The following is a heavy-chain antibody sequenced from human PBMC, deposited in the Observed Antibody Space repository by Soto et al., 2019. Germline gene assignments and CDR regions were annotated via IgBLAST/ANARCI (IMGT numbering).Heavy chain of an antibody. J-gene: IGHJ4*02. V-gene: IGHV3-30*18. D-gene: IGHD2-8*01. CDR1: GFTFSSYG. CDR2: ISYDGSNK. CDR3: AKAVGYCTNGVCYFYPDKKQIFDY. Sequence: GGSLRLSCAASGFTFSSYGMHWVRQAPGKGLEWVAVISYDGSNKYYADSVKGRFTISRDNSKNTLYLQMNSLRAEDTAVYYCAKAVGYCTNGVCYFYPDKKQIFDYWGQGTLVTVSS.